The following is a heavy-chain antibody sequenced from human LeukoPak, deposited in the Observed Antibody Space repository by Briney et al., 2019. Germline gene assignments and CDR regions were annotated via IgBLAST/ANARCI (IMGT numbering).Heavy chain of an antibody. D-gene: IGHD6-13*01. Sequence: GGSLRLSCAASGFTFSSYAMNWVRQAPGKGLEWVSAFSATDGSAQYAESVEGRFTISRDNSKNTLFLQMNSLGAEDTAVYYCARAKIAAAGTGAFDVWGQGTLVTVSS. V-gene: IGHV3-23*01. J-gene: IGHJ3*01. CDR1: GFTFSSYA. CDR2: FSATDGSA. CDR3: ARAKIAAAGTGAFDV.